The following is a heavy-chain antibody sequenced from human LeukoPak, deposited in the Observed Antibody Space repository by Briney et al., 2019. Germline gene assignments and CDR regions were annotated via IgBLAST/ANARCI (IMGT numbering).Heavy chain of an antibody. CDR1: GFSFSSYN. Sequence: GGSLRLSCTASGFSFSSYNINWVRQAPGKGLEWVSSFISSSNYMYYADSVKGRFTISRDNAENALYLQINNLRAEDTGVYYCARDHTALGPDYMDVWGKGTTVTVSS. D-gene: IGHD5-18*01. CDR2: FISSSNYM. CDR3: ARDHTALGPDYMDV. V-gene: IGHV3-21*01. J-gene: IGHJ6*03.